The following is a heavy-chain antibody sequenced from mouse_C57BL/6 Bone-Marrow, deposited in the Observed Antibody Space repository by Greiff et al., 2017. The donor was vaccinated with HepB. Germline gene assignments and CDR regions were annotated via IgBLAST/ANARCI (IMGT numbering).Heavy chain of an antibody. D-gene: IGHD2-4*01. CDR1: GYTFTDYY. CDR2: INPNNGGT. CDR3: ARDDYDGYAMDY. V-gene: IGHV1-26*01. Sequence: VQLQQSGPELVKPGASVKISCKASGYTFTDYYMNWVKQSHGKSLEWIGDINPNNGGTSYNQKFKGKATLTVDKSSSTAYMELRSLTSEDSAVYYCARDDYDGYAMDYWGQGTSVTVSS. J-gene: IGHJ4*01.